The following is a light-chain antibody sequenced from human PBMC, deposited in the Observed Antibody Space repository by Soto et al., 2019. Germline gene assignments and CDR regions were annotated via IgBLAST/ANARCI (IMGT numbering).Light chain of an antibody. Sequence: EIVLTQSPGTLSLSPGERVTLSCRASQSVTTRLAWYQHKPDQAPTLLMSGASNRASGVPVRFSGSGSGTDFTLTITRLEPEDFALYYCQQYGGSPITFGLGTRLEIK. CDR1: QSVTTR. V-gene: IGKV3-20*01. CDR3: QQYGGSPIT. J-gene: IGKJ5*01. CDR2: GAS.